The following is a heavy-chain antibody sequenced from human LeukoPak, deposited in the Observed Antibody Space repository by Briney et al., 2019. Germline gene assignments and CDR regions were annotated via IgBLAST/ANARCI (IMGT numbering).Heavy chain of an antibody. J-gene: IGHJ4*02. CDR2: ISYDGSNK. V-gene: IGHV3-30-3*01. CDR3: ASTDKLLQLERREDY. CDR1: GFTFSSYA. D-gene: IGHD1-1*01. Sequence: GGSLRLSCAASGFTFSSYAMHWVRQAPGKGLEWVAVISYDGSNKYYADSVKGRFTISRDNSKNTLYLQVNSLRAEDTAVYYCASTDKLLQLERREDYWGQGTLVTVSS.